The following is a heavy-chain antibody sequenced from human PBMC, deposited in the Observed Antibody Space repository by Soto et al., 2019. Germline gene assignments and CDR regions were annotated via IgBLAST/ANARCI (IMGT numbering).Heavy chain of an antibody. Sequence: QAQLVQSGAEVKKPGASVKVSCKASGYTFTSYYMHWVRQAPGQGLEWMGIINPSGGSTSYAQKFQGRVTMTRDTSTSTVYMELGSLRSEDTAVYYCARVRGDSSARRAFDIWGQGTMVTVSS. D-gene: IGHD3-22*01. CDR2: INPSGGST. V-gene: IGHV1-46*01. CDR3: ARVRGDSSARRAFDI. CDR1: GYTFTSYY. J-gene: IGHJ3*02.